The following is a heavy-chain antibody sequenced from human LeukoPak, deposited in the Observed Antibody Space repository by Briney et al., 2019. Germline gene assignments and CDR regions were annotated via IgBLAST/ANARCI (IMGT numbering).Heavy chain of an antibody. CDR1: GFTFDDYG. CDR3: ARDPRYYDSSVVYYFDY. CDR2: INWNGGST. J-gene: IGHJ4*02. V-gene: IGHV3-20*04. D-gene: IGHD3-22*01. Sequence: PGGSLRLSCAASGFTFDDYGMSWVRQAPGKGLEWVSGINWNGGSTGYADSVKGRLTISRDNAKNSLYLQMNSLRAEDTALYYCARDPRYYDSSVVYYFDYWGQGTLVTVSS.